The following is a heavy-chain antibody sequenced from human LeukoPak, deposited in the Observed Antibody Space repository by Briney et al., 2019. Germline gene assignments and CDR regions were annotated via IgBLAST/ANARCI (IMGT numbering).Heavy chain of an antibody. CDR2: IYAGGGT. J-gene: IGHJ6*03. D-gene: IGHD6-13*01. CDR1: GFTVSSDY. Sequence: GGSLRLSCAASGFTVSSDYMSWVRQAPGKGLEWVSGIYAGGGTQFADSVKGRFSISRDNSKNTLYLQMTSLRVEDTAVYYCARDHVEAGTGFMDVWGKGTTVTVSS. CDR3: ARDHVEAGTGFMDV. V-gene: IGHV3-53*01.